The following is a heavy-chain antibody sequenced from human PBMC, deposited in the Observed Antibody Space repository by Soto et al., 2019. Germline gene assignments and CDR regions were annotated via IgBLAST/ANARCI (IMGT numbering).Heavy chain of an antibody. V-gene: IGHV1-46*01. J-gene: IGHJ4*02. CDR1: GYTFAYYF. D-gene: IGHD3-16*01. CDR3: ARAEELGTIRFDY. CDR2: INPTGGPT. Sequence: QVQLVQSGAEEKKPGASVRISCKASGYTFAYYFIHWVRQAPGQGLEWMGVINPTGGPTTYSQKFQGRVTMTRDTSTSTAYRDLSGLKSEDTAIYYCARAEELGTIRFDYWGQGTLVTVSS.